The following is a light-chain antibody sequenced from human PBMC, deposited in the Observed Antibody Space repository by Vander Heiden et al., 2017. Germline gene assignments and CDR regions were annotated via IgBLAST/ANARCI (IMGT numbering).Light chain of an antibody. V-gene: IGLV3-1*01. Sequence: SYELTQPPSVSVSPGQTASITCSGDKLGDKYACWYQQKPGQSPGRVIYQDSKRPSGIPERFSGSKSGNTATLTISGTQPMDEADYYCQAWDRFVGCGGGPKLTV. J-gene: IGLJ2*01. CDR1: KLGDKY. CDR3: QAWDRFVG. CDR2: QDS.